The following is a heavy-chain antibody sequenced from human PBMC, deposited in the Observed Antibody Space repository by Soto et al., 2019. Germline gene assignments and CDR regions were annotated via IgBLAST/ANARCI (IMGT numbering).Heavy chain of an antibody. CDR3: AKGSGRMDV. CDR2: ISGSGGST. CDR1: GLTFSSYD. D-gene: IGHD3-10*01. J-gene: IGHJ6*02. Sequence: VGSLRLSCAASGLTFSSYDMSWVRQAPGKGLEWVSGISGSGGSTYYADSVKGRFTISRDNSKNTLYLQMNSLRAEDTAVYYCAKGSGRMDVWGQGTTVTVSS. V-gene: IGHV3-23*01.